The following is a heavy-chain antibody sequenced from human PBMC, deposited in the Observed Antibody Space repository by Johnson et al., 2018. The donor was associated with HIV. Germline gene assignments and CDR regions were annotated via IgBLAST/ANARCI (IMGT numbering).Heavy chain of an antibody. CDR1: GFTFSSYA. CDR2: ISYDGSNK. Sequence: VQLVESGGGVVQPGRSLRLSCAASGFTFSSYAMHWVRQAPAKGLEWVAAISYDGSNKYYADSVKGRFTISRDNSKNTLYLQMNSLRAEDTAVYYCAREWDPRTPDAFDIWGQGTMVTVSS. V-gene: IGHV3-30*04. D-gene: IGHD1-26*01. CDR3: AREWDPRTPDAFDI. J-gene: IGHJ3*02.